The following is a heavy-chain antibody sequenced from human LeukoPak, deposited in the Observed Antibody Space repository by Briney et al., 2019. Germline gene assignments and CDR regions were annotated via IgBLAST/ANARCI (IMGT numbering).Heavy chain of an antibody. V-gene: IGHV1-58*02. D-gene: IGHD2-2*01. CDR3: AADRGIVVVPRDHYGIDV. J-gene: IGHJ6*02. CDR1: GFTFTSSA. Sequence: ASVKVSCKASGFTFTSSAMQWVRQARGQRLEWIGWIVVGSGNTNYAQKFQERVTITRDMSTSTAYMELSSLRSEDTAVYYCAADRGIVVVPRDHYGIDVWGQGTTVTVSS. CDR2: IVVGSGNT.